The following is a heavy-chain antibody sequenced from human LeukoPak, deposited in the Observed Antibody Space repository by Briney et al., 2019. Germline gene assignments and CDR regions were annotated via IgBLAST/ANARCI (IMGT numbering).Heavy chain of an antibody. CDR3: AREGTGATMGGFDY. V-gene: IGHV3-20*04. Sequence: PGGSLRLSCAASGFTFDDYGMSWVRQAPGKGLEWVSGINWNGGSTGYADSVKGRFTISRDNAKNSLYLQMNSLRAEDTALYYCAREGTGATMGGFDYWGQGTLVTVSS. CDR2: INWNGGST. J-gene: IGHJ4*02. CDR1: GFTFDDYG. D-gene: IGHD1-26*01.